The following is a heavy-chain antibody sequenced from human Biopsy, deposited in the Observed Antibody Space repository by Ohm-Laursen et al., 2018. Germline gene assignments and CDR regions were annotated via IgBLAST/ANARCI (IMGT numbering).Heavy chain of an antibody. D-gene: IGHD5-18*01. CDR3: ARGSSYGYDFDY. CDR2: IYDRGST. J-gene: IGHJ4*02. Sequence: GTLSLTCTVSGDSVSSGSFYWTWIRQPPGLGLEYIGNIYDRGSTANYNPSLESRVTISVDTSKNQFSLKLSSVTAADTAVYFCARGSSYGYDFDYWGQGTLVAVSS. V-gene: IGHV4-61*01. CDR1: GDSVSSGSFY.